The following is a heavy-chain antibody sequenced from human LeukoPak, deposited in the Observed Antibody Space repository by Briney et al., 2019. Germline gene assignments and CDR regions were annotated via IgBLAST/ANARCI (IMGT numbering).Heavy chain of an antibody. CDR2: ISSSGSTI. V-gene: IGHV3-48*03. CDR3: ARDSAEITYYFDY. Sequence: GGSLRLSCAASGFTFSSYEMNWVRQAPGKGLEWVSYISSSGSTIYYADSVKGRFTISRDNAKNSLYLQMNSLRAEDPAVYYCARDSAEITYYFDYWGQGTLVTVSS. CDR1: GFTFSSYE. J-gene: IGHJ4*02. D-gene: IGHD1-14*01.